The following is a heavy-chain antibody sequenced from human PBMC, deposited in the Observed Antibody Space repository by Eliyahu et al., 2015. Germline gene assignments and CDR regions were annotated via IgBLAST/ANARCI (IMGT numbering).Heavy chain of an antibody. V-gene: IGHV3-74*01. J-gene: IGHJ3*01. Sequence: EEQLVESGGGLVQPGGSLRLSCEVSGFIFHSYWMHWVRQAPGKGLEWVSRIDNDGRGTIRAPFAQGRFTTTRDNRNNKLFLQMSRLTAEDTAVYFCARGGFSHAFDLWGQGTMVSVSS. D-gene: IGHD2/OR15-2a*01. CDR1: GFIFHSYW. CDR3: ARGGFSHAFDL. CDR2: IDNDGRGT.